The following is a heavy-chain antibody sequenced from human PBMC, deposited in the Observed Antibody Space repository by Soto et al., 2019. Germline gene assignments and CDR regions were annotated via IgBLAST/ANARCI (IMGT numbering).Heavy chain of an antibody. Sequence: ASVKVSCKASGYTFTGYYMHWVRQAPGQGLEWMGWINPNSGGTNYAQKFQGWVTMTRDTSINTAYMELNRLRSDDTAIYYCARDLRGHGDYLDYWGQGTLVTVSS. CDR2: INPNSGGT. CDR3: ARDLRGHGDYLDY. J-gene: IGHJ4*02. V-gene: IGHV1-2*04. CDR1: GYTFTGYY. D-gene: IGHD4-17*01.